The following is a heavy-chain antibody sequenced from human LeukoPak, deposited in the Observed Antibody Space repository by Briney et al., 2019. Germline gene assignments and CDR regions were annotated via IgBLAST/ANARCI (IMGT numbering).Heavy chain of an antibody. D-gene: IGHD3-9*01. Sequence: GGSLRLSCAAFAFTFSSYAMSWVRQAPGKGLEWVSGISGSGGSTYYADSVKGRFTISRDNSKSTLYLEMNSLRAEDTAVYYCAKDTGYSVYYFDYWGQGTLVTVSS. CDR1: AFTFSSYA. V-gene: IGHV3-23*01. CDR3: AKDTGYSVYYFDY. CDR2: ISGSGGST. J-gene: IGHJ4*02.